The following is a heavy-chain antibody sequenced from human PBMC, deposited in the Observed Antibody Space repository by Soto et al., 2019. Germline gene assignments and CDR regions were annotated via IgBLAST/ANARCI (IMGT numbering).Heavy chain of an antibody. V-gene: IGHV5-51*01. J-gene: IGHJ3*02. CDR3: ARGGYSGNSKDPFYI. CDR2: IYPGDSDT. CDR1: GYTFTAYW. D-gene: IGHD6-25*01. Sequence: GESLKISCKGSGYTFTAYWIGWVRQMPGKGLEWMGIIYPGDSDTRYSPSFQGQVTISADKSISTAYLQWSSLKASDTAMFYCARGGYSGNSKDPFYIWGPGTMVTVSS.